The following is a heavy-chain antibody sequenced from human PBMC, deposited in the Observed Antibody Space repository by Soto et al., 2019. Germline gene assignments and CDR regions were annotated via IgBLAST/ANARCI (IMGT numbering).Heavy chain of an antibody. Sequence: GGSLRLSCAASGFTVSSNYMSWVRQAPGKGLEWVSVIYSGGSTYYADSVKGRFTISRDNSKNTLYLQMNSLRAEDTVVYFCARDQARDYEYAFDIWGQGTMVTVSS. V-gene: IGHV3-66*01. D-gene: IGHD4-17*01. CDR1: GFTVSSNY. CDR2: IYSGGST. CDR3: ARDQARDYEYAFDI. J-gene: IGHJ3*02.